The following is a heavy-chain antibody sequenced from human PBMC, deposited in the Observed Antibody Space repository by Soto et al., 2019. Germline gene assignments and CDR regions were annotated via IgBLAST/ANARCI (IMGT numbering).Heavy chain of an antibody. CDR1: GLTFTAST. CDR2: ISENGDRQ. J-gene: IGHJ4*02. Sequence: GSLRLSCTAPGLTFTASTFHWVRQAPGKGLQWVAVISENGDRQYSTESVRGRFVISRDSSKNTLYLQMNSLRPEDTGVYFCARRLAPTISALGYWGQGALVTVSS. D-gene: IGHD1-26*01. CDR3: ARRLAPTISALGY. V-gene: IGHV3-30*09.